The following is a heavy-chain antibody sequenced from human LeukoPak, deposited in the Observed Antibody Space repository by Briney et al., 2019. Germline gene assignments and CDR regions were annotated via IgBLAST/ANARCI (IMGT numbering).Heavy chain of an antibody. CDR1: GFTFSDYN. CDR2: IQSKTDGGTT. Sequence: PGGSLRLSCAASGFTFSDYNMRWIRQAPGKGLEWVGRIQSKTDGGTTDYAAPVKGRFTISRDDSKNTLYLQMNSLKTEDTAVYYCSTLGDESPFGYWGQGTLVTVSS. CDR3: STLGDESPFGY. D-gene: IGHD3-10*01. J-gene: IGHJ4*02. V-gene: IGHV3-15*01.